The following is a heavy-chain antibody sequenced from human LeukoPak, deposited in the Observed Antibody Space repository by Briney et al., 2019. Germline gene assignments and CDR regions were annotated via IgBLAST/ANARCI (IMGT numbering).Heavy chain of an antibody. D-gene: IGHD2-2*01. Sequence: ASVKVSCKASGYTFTGYYMHWVRQAAGQGLEWMGWINPNSGGTNYAQKFQGRVTMTRDTSISTAYMELSRLRSDDTAVYYCARSEIVVVPAAIWEHWFDPWGQGTLVTVSS. CDR2: INPNSGGT. CDR3: ARSEIVVVPAAIWEHWFDP. J-gene: IGHJ5*02. CDR1: GYTFTGYY. V-gene: IGHV1-2*02.